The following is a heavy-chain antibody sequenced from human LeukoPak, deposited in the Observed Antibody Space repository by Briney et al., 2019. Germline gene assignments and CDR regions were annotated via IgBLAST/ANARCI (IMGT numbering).Heavy chain of an antibody. CDR3: ARVEMATIGDY. Sequence: SGGSLRLSCVASGFTFSSYALHWVRQAPGKGLEWVAVISDDGSNKYYADSVKGRFTVSRDNAKNSLYLQMNSLRVDDTAVYYCARVEMATIGDYWGQGTLVTVSS. CDR1: GFTFSSYA. D-gene: IGHD5-24*01. CDR2: ISDDGSNK. V-gene: IGHV3-30*04. J-gene: IGHJ4*02.